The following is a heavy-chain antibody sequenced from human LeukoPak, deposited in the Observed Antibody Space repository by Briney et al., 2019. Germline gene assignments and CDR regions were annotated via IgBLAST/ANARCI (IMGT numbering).Heavy chain of an antibody. D-gene: IGHD3-10*01. V-gene: IGHV3-23*01. Sequence: PGGSLRLSCAASGFTVSSNYMSWVRQAPGKGLEWVSAISGSGGSTYYADSVKGRFTISRDNSKNTLYLQMNSLRAEDTAVYYCAKDRELLWFGELNYFDYWGQGTLVTVSS. CDR1: GFTVSSNY. J-gene: IGHJ4*02. CDR3: AKDRELLWFGELNYFDY. CDR2: ISGSGGST.